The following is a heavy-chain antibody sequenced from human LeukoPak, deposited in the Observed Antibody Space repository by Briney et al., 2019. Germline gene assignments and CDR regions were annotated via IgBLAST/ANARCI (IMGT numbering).Heavy chain of an antibody. D-gene: IGHD6-13*01. Sequence: ASVKVSCKASGYTFTSYDINWVRQAAGQGLEWMGWMNPNSGNTGYAQKFQGRVTMTRDTSISTAYMELSSLRSEDTAVYYCARQSAAHAFDIWGQGTMVTVSS. CDR3: ARQSAAHAFDI. CDR2: MNPNSGNT. CDR1: GYTFTSYD. J-gene: IGHJ3*02. V-gene: IGHV1-8*01.